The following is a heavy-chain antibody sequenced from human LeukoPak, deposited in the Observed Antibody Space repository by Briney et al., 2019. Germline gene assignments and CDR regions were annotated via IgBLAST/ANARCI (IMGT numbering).Heavy chain of an antibody. Sequence: RASVKVSCRASGGTFSSYAISWVRQAPGQGLEWMGRIIPIFGTANYAQKFQGRVTITTDESTSTAYMELSSLRSEDTAVYYCARAYDSSGYSAYFDYWGQGTLVTVSS. CDR2: IIPIFGTA. CDR3: ARAYDSSGYSAYFDY. CDR1: GGTFSSYA. V-gene: IGHV1-69*05. D-gene: IGHD3-22*01. J-gene: IGHJ4*02.